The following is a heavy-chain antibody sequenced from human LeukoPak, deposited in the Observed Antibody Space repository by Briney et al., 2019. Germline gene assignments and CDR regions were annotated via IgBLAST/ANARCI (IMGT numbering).Heavy chain of an antibody. V-gene: IGHV1-24*01. Sequence: ASVKVSCKVPGYSLTVFSMHWVRQAPGKGLEWMGSFDPEDGETIYAQKFQGRFTMTEDTSTDTAYMELSSLRSDGTALYYCAIEMELRYFDYWGQGTLVTVSS. D-gene: IGHD1-7*01. CDR3: AIEMELRYFDY. CDR2: FDPEDGET. CDR1: GYSLTVFS. J-gene: IGHJ4*02.